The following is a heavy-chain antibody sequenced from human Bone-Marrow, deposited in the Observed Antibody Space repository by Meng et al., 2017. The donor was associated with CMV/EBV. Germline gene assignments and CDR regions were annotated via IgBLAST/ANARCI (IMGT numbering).Heavy chain of an antibody. D-gene: IGHD3-10*01. V-gene: IGHV3-43*01. CDR2: ISWDGGST. Sequence: GGSLRLSCAASGFTFDDYTMHWVRQAPGKGLEWVSLISWDGGSTYYADSVKGRFTISRDNSKNSLYLQMNSLRTEDTALYYCAKDLLPRSMVRGVYFDYWGQGTLVTVSS. CDR3: AKDLLPRSMVRGVYFDY. CDR1: GFTFDDYT. J-gene: IGHJ4*02.